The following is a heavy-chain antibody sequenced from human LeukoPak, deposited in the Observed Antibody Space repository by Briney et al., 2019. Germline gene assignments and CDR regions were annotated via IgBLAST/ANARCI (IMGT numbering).Heavy chain of an antibody. Sequence: GESLRLSCAASGFTFSSYAMNWVRQPPGKGLEWVSYISSGGSTIYYADSVKGRFTVSRDNAKNSLYLQMNSLRAEDTALYYCARDVWFDPWGQGTLVTVSS. CDR1: GFTFSSYA. J-gene: IGHJ5*02. CDR3: ARDVWFDP. V-gene: IGHV3-48*03. CDR2: ISSGGSTI.